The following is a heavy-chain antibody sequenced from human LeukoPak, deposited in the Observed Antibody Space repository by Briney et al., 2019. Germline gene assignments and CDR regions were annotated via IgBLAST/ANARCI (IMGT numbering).Heavy chain of an antibody. CDR3: AKKKGYIVVVVAATPFDY. CDR2: ISGSGGST. CDR1: GFTFSSYA. J-gene: IGHJ4*02. V-gene: IGHV3-23*01. Sequence: PGGSLRLSCAAPGFTFSSYAMSWVRQAPGKGLEWVSAISGSGGSTYYADSVRGRFTISRDNSKNTLYLQMNSLRAEDTAVYYCAKKKGYIVVVVAATPFDYWGQGTLVTVSS. D-gene: IGHD2-15*01.